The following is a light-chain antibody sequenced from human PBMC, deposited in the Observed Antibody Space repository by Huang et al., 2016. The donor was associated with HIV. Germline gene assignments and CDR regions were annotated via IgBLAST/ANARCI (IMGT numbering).Light chain of an antibody. Sequence: EIVMTQSPATLSVSPGERATLSCRASQNIRNNLAWYQQRPGQAPRLLIYGASTRTTCIPARFSGSGSGTEFTLTINSLQSEDFAIYYCQHHNNWPPYSFGRGTRLEIK. V-gene: IGKV3-15*01. CDR1: QNIRNN. CDR2: GAS. CDR3: QHHNNWPPYS. J-gene: IGKJ2*03.